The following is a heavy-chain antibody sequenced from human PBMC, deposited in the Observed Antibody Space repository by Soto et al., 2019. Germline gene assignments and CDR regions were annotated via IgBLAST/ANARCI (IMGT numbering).Heavy chain of an antibody. CDR3: ARGDPNLFDP. CDR2: IYRTGST. Sequence: SENLSLTCAVYGGSFTSNNWWSGVRQPQGQGLEWIGEIYRTGSTNYNPSLKSRVTISVDTSKNQFSLKLSSVTAADTAVFYCARGDPNLFDPWGQGTLVTVSS. CDR1: GGSFTSNNW. V-gene: IGHV4-4*02. J-gene: IGHJ5*02.